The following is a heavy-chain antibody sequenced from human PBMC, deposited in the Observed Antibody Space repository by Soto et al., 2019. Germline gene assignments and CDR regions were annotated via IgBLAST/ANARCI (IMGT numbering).Heavy chain of an antibody. J-gene: IGHJ4*02. V-gene: IGHV3-30*18. CDR3: AKSPPAVAGYFDY. CDR1: GFTFSSSG. D-gene: IGHD6-19*01. CDR2: TSFDGSSG. Sequence: QVQLVESGGGVVQPGWSLRLSCAASGFTFSSSGMHWVRQAPGKGLEWVAVTSFDGSSGYYADSVRGRFTISRYNSNNTLYLQMNSLRAEDTAVYYCAKSPPAVAGYFDYWGQGTLVTVSS.